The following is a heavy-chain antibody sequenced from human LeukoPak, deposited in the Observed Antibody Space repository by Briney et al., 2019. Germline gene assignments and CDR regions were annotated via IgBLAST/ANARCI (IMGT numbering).Heavy chain of an antibody. Sequence: PGGSLRLSCAASGFTFSSCGMHWVRQAPGKGLERVAVIWYDGSNKYYADSVKGRFTISRDNSKNTLYLQMNSLRAEDTAVYYCARDALAAAGLDYWGQGTLVTVSS. CDR1: GFTFSSCG. CDR2: IWYDGSNK. J-gene: IGHJ4*02. D-gene: IGHD6-13*01. V-gene: IGHV3-33*01. CDR3: ARDALAAAGLDY.